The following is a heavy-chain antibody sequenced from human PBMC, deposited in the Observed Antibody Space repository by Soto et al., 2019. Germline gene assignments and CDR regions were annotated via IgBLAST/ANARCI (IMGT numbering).Heavy chain of an antibody. V-gene: IGHV1-2*04. J-gene: IGHJ6*02. D-gene: IGHD1-7*01. CDR2: INPNSGGT. CDR3: ARDLGTGTVGGMDV. Sequence: GASVKVSCKASGYTFTGYYMHWVRQAPGQGLEWMGWINPNSGGTNYAQKFQGWVTMTRDTSISTAYMELSRLRSDDTAVYYCARDLGTGTVGGMDVWGQGTTVTVSS. CDR1: GYTFTGYY.